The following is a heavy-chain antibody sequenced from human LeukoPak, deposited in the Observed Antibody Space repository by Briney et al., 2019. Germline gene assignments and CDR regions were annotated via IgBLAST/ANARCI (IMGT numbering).Heavy chain of an antibody. CDR1: GGSISSYY. V-gene: IGHV4-59*01. CDR3: ARGQLVLYNWFDP. CDR2: IYYSGST. D-gene: IGHD6-13*01. Sequence: SETLSLTCTVSGGSISSYYWSWIRQPPGKGLEWIGYIYYSGSTNYNPPLKSRVTISVDTSKNQFSLKLSSVTAADTAVYYCARGQLVLYNWFDPWGQGTLVTVSS. J-gene: IGHJ5*02.